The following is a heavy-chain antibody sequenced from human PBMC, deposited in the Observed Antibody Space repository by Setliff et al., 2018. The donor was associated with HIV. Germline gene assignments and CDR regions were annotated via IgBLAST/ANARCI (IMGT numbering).Heavy chain of an antibody. CDR2: INTDGSSA. CDR1: GFTFSNSW. J-gene: IGHJ5*01. D-gene: IGHD3-16*01. CDR3: ARGGANPSWFDS. Sequence: GGSLRLSCAASGFTFSNSWMHWVRQAPGKGLVWVSRINTDGSSAAYADSVKGRFTHSRDNAKNTLYLQMDSLRAEDTAVYYCARGGANPSWFDSWGQGTLVTVSS. V-gene: IGHV3-74*03.